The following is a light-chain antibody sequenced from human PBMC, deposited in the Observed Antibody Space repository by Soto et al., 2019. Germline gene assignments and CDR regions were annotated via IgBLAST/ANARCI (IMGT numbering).Light chain of an antibody. CDR3: QQYGSSPET. Sequence: EIVLTQSPGTLSLSPGERATLSCRASQSVSSSYLAWYQQKPGQAPRLLIYDASSRATGIPDRFSGSGSGIDFTLTISRLEPEDFAVYYCQQYGSSPETFGQGTKVETK. J-gene: IGKJ1*01. V-gene: IGKV3-20*01. CDR1: QSVSSSY. CDR2: DAS.